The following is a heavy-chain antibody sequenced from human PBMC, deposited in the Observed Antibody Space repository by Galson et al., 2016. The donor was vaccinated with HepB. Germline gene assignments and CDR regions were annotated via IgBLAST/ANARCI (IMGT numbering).Heavy chain of an antibody. V-gene: IGHV3-53*01. CDR3: ASHGGSPSGVLGPTEGLDY. CDR2: IYGGGST. Sequence: SLRLSCAASGLTVNNNYMTWVRQAPGKGLEWVSVIYGGGSTYYGDSVRGRFTVYRDNSENKLYLQMNSLRVEDTAVYYCASHGGSPSGVLGPTEGLDYWGLGTLVTVSS. D-gene: IGHD1-26*01. J-gene: IGHJ4*02. CDR1: GLTVNNNY.